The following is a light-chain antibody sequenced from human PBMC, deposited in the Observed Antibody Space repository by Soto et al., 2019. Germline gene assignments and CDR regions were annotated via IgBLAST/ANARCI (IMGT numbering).Light chain of an antibody. CDR1: QSISGW. CDR2: DAS. J-gene: IGKJ2*01. V-gene: IGKV1-5*01. Sequence: DIQMTQSPSTLSASVGDRVTITCRASQSISGWLAWYQQKPGQAPNLLIFDASSLQRGVPSRFSGSGSETEFTLTITSLQPDDFATYYCQQYNSYSSFGQGTKLEIK. CDR3: QQYNSYSS.